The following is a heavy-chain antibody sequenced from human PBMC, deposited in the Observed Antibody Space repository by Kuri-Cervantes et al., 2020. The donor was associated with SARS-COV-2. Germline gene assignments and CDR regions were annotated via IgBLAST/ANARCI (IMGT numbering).Heavy chain of an antibody. J-gene: IGHJ5*02. CDR1: GHAISITAYP. D-gene: IGHD3-3*01. Sequence: SETLSLTCSLAGHAISITAYPCGWLRTPPGKGLEWIGSIYYSGSTYYNPSLKSRVTISVDTSKNQFALKLRSVTAADTAVYYCARQGPSSITIFGVVTIPQNWFDPWGQGTLVTVSS. V-gene: IGHV4-39*01. CDR3: ARQGPSSITIFGVVTIPQNWFDP. CDR2: IYYSGST.